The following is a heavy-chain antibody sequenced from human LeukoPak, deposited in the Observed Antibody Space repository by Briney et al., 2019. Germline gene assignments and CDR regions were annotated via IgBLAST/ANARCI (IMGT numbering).Heavy chain of an antibody. D-gene: IGHD3-10*01. V-gene: IGHV3-48*03. J-gene: IGHJ4*02. CDR1: GFTFSSYA. CDR2: ITSSGGAM. CDR3: ARGGGFPSDY. Sequence: GGSLRLSCAASGFTFSSYAMTWVRQAPGKGLEWVSYITSSGGAMYYADSVKGRFTISRDNAKNSLYLQMNSLRAEDTAVYYCARGGGFPSDYWGQGTLVTVSS.